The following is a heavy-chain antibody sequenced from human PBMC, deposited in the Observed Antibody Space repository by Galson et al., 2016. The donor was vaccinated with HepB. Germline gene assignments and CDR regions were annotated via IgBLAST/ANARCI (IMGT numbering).Heavy chain of an antibody. J-gene: IGHJ4*02. D-gene: IGHD2-15*01. CDR1: GFTFRSYE. V-gene: IGHV3-7*03. Sequence: SLRLSCAASGFTFRSYEMNWVRQAPGKGLEWVANIKQDGSEKYYVDSVKGRFTISRDNAKNSLYLQMNSLRAGDTAVYYCATPDEGSGRIFDYWGQGTLVTVSS. CDR3: ATPDEGSGRIFDY. CDR2: IKQDGSEK.